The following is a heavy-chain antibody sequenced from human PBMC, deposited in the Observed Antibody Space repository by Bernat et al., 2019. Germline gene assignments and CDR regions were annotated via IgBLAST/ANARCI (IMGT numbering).Heavy chain of an antibody. D-gene: IGHD3-22*01. CDR1: GFTFSSYA. CDR3: ANGFYDSSGFDY. CDR2: ISGSGGST. J-gene: IGHJ4*02. V-gene: IGHV3-23*01. Sequence: EVQLLESGGGLVQPGGSLRLSCAASGFTFSSYAMSWVRQAPGKGLEWVSAISGSGGSTYYTDSVKGRFTISRDNSKNTLYLQMNSLRAEDTAVYYCANGFYDSSGFDYWGQGTLVTVSS.